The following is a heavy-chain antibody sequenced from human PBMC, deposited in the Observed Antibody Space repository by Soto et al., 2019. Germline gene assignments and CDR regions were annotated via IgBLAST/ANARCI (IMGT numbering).Heavy chain of an antibody. Sequence: QVQLVLSGAEVKKPGASVKVSCKASGYTFTSYGISWVRQAPGQGLEWMGWISAYNGNTNYAQKLQGRVTMTTDTSTSTAYMELRSLRSDDTAVYYCASFELLWFGETGNWFDPWGQGTLVTVSS. CDR1: GYTFTSYG. D-gene: IGHD3-10*01. CDR3: ASFELLWFGETGNWFDP. V-gene: IGHV1-18*01. J-gene: IGHJ5*02. CDR2: ISAYNGNT.